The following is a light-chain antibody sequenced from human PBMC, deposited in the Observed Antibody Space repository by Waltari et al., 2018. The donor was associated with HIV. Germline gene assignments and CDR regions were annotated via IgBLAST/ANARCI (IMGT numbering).Light chain of an antibody. CDR1: QDVSDD. CDR3: LQHHSYPLT. Sequence: DIQMTQSPSSLSASIGERVTIPCRASQDVSDDVGWYQQTPGEAPRRLIYSASSVENGVPSRFSGSRAGEDFTLTITNLQPEDCATYYCLQHHSYPLTFGGGTKVEI. V-gene: IGKV1-17*02. CDR2: SAS. J-gene: IGKJ4*01.